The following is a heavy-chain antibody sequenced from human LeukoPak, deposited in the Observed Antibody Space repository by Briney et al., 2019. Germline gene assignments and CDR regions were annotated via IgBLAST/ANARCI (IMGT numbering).Heavy chain of an antibody. V-gene: IGHV3-7*01. CDR1: GFTFSNYW. CDR2: IKQDGSET. CDR3: ARDLFDWLLPFDY. J-gene: IGHJ4*02. D-gene: IGHD3-9*01. Sequence: GGSLRLSCAASGFTFSNYWMNWVRQAPGKGLEWVANIKQDGSETYYVDSVKGRFTISRDNAKNSLYLQMNSLRAEDTAVYYCARDLFDWLLPFDYWGQGTLVTVSS.